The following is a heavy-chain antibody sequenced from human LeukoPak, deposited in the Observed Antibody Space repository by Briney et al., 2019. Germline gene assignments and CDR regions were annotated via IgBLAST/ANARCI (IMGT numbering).Heavy chain of an antibody. V-gene: IGHV3-7*03. D-gene: IGHD5-12*01. CDR1: GFTFSGYW. J-gene: IGHJ5*02. CDR2: IKQDGSEK. Sequence: GGSLRLSCAASGFTFSGYWMSWVRQAPGKGLEWVANIKQDGSEKYYVDSVKGRFTISRDNAKTSLYLQMNSLRAEDTAVYYCAREPWGCSGSSDHWGQGTLVTVSS. CDR3: AREPWGCSGSSDH.